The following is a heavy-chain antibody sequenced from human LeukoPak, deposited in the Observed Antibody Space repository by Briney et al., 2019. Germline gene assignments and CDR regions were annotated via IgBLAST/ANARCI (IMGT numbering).Heavy chain of an antibody. J-gene: IGHJ5*02. D-gene: IGHD3-10*01. CDR1: GFTFDDYG. CDR3: AREVLLWFGESNWFDP. Sequence: GGSLRLSCAASGFTFDDYGMSWARQAPGKGLEWVSGINWNGGSTGYADSVKGRFTISRDNAKNSLYLQMNGLRAEDTALYYCAREVLLWFGESNWFDPWGQGTLVTVSS. V-gene: IGHV3-20*04. CDR2: INWNGGST.